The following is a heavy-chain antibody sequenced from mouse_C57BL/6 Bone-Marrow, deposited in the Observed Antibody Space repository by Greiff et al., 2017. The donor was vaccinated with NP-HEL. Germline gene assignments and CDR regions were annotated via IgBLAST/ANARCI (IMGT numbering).Heavy chain of an antibody. CDR1: GYSITSGYY. D-gene: IGHD1-1*01. Sequence: EVKLQESGPGLVKPSQSLSLTCSVTGYSITSGYYWNWIRQFPGNQLEWMGYISYDGSNNYNPSLKNRISITRDTSKNQFFLKLNSVTTEDTATYYCARDLIFITTVVASSYWYFDVWGTGTTVTVSS. CDR2: ISYDGSN. V-gene: IGHV3-6*01. J-gene: IGHJ1*03. CDR3: ARDLIFITTVVASSYWYFDV.